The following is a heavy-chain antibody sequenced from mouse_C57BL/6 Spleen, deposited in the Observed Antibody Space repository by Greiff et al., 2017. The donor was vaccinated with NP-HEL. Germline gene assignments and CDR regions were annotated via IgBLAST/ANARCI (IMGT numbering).Heavy chain of an antibody. CDR1: GYTFTSYW. CDR2: IDPSDSYT. V-gene: IGHV1-50*01. Sequence: QVQLQQPGAELVKPGASVKLSCKASGYTFTSYWMQWVKQRPGQGLEWIGEIDPSDSYTNYNQKFKGKATLTVDTSSSTAYMQLSSLTSEDSAVYYCARSTTGTDYWGQGTTLTVSS. CDR3: ARSTTGTDY. J-gene: IGHJ2*01. D-gene: IGHD4-1*02.